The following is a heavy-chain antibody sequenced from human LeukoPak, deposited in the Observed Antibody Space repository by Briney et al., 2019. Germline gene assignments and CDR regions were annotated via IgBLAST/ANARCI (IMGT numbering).Heavy chain of an antibody. CDR1: GFTFSNYA. D-gene: IGHD3-16*01. CDR3: TKDSQGSYDGFWYGTYGMDV. J-gene: IGHJ6*02. CDR2: ISDYP. V-gene: IGHV3-23*05. Sequence: PGGSLRLSCAASGFTFSNYAMSWVRQAPGKGLEWVSTISDYPHYADSVRGRFTISRDNSRKTVFLQMNSLTPEDAATYYCTKDSQGSYDGFWYGTYGMDVWGQGTTVTVSS.